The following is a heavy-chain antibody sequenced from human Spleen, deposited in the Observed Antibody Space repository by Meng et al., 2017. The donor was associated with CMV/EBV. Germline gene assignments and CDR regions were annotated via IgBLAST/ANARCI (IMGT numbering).Heavy chain of an antibody. CDR2: IYWNDDK. CDR1: GFSLSTNGVG. J-gene: IGHJ4*02. Sequence: SGPTLVKPTQTLTLTCTFSGFSLSTNGVGVGWIRQPPGKALECLARIYWNDDKRYRPSLKTRLTITKDTSKNQVYLSMTNMDPVDTATYFCILIGRSRPFDYWGQGTLVTVSS. V-gene: IGHV2-5*01. CDR3: ILIGRSRPFDY.